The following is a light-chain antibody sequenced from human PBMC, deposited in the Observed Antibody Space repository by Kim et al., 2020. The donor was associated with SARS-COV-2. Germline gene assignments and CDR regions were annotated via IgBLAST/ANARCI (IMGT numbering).Light chain of an antibody. CDR3: QAWDNSTGV. Sequence: SYELTQPPSVSVSPGQTASITCSGDKLGEKYACWYKQKPGQSPVLAIYQDSKRPSGIPERFSGSNSGNTATLTISGTQAMDEADYYCQAWDNSTGVFGGG. CDR1: KLGEKY. CDR2: QDS. J-gene: IGLJ2*01. V-gene: IGLV3-1*01.